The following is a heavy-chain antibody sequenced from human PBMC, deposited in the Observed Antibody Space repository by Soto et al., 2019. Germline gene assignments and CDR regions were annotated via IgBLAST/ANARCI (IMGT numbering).Heavy chain of an antibody. Sequence: PSETLSLTCTVYGDSMRSFYWSWIRQPPGKGLEWIGNIYYSGSTNYNPSRKSRVTMSVDMSRNQVSLKLSSVTAADTAVYYCTRVGVYYGDYPNFDYWGQGALVTVSS. J-gene: IGHJ4*02. D-gene: IGHD4-17*01. CDR3: TRVGVYYGDYPNFDY. V-gene: IGHV4-59*01. CDR1: GDSMRSFY. CDR2: IYYSGST.